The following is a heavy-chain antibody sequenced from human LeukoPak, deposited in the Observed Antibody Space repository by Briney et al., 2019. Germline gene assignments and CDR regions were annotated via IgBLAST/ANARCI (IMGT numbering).Heavy chain of an antibody. CDR1: GGSVSSGSYY. CDR2: IYYSGST. D-gene: IGHD6-25*01. Sequence: SETLSLTCTVSGGSVSSGSYYWSWIRQPPGKGLDWIGYIYYSGSTNYNPSLKSRVTISVDTSKNQFSLKLSSVTAADTAVYYCARVKGPRKYSSGRTNWFDPWGQGTLVTVSS. V-gene: IGHV4-61*01. CDR3: ARVKGPRKYSSGRTNWFDP. J-gene: IGHJ5*02.